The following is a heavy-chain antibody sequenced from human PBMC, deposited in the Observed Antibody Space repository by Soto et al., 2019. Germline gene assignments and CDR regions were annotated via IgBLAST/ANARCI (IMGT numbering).Heavy chain of an antibody. V-gene: IGHV4-59*01. J-gene: IGHJ3*02. CDR2: IYYSGST. Sequence: PSETLCLTCTVSGGSISSYYWSWIRQPPGKGLEWIGYIYYSGSTNYNPSLKSRVTISVDTSKNQFSLKLSSVTAADTAVYYCARGGLSAFDIWGQGTMVTVSS. CDR1: GGSISSYY. D-gene: IGHD3-16*01. CDR3: ARGGLSAFDI.